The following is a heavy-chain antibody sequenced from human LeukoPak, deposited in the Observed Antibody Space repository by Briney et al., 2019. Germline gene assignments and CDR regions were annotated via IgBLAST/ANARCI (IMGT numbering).Heavy chain of an antibody. CDR3: ARGQGYYDSSGYYYYFDY. Sequence: SETLSLTCTVSGGSISSYYWSWIRQPPGKGLEWIGYIYYSGSTNYNPSLKSRVTISVDTSKNQFSLKLSSVTAADTAVYYCARGQGYYDSSGYYYYFDYWGQGTLVTVSS. D-gene: IGHD3-22*01. CDR1: GGSISSYY. CDR2: IYYSGST. J-gene: IGHJ4*02. V-gene: IGHV4-59*12.